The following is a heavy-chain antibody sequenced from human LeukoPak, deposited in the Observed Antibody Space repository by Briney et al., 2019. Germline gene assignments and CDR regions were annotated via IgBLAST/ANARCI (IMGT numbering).Heavy chain of an antibody. V-gene: IGHV3-23*01. CDR2: ISGSGSRT. Sequence: PGGSLRLSCAASGFTFSSYAMSWVRQAPGKGLEWVSGISGSGSRTYYADSVKGRFTISRDNAKNSLYLQMNSLRAEDTALYYCARGGITIFGVVNPPDVRGKGTTVTVSS. CDR1: GFTFSSYA. D-gene: IGHD3-3*01. CDR3: ARGGITIFGVVNPPDV. J-gene: IGHJ6*04.